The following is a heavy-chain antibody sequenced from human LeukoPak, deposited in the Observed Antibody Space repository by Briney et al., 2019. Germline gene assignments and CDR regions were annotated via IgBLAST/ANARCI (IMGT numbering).Heavy chain of an antibody. J-gene: IGHJ4*02. D-gene: IGHD1-26*01. Sequence: SETLSLTCAVYGGSFSGYYWSWIRQPPGKGLEWIGEINHSGSTNYNPSLKSRVTISVDTSKNQFSLKLSSVTAADTAVYYCAREGSGSPSAFDYWGQGTLVTVSS. V-gene: IGHV4-34*01. CDR3: AREGSGSPSAFDY. CDR1: GGSFSGYY. CDR2: INHSGST.